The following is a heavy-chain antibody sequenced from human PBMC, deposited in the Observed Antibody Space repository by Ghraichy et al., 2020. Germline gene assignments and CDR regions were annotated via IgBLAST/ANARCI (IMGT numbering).Heavy chain of an antibody. D-gene: IGHD3-16*01. CDR1: GFTFSSHW. CDR3: ARDGSYGGPDIDY. V-gene: IGHV3-7*04. Sequence: GGSRRLSCAASGFTFSSHWMTWVRQAPGKGLEWVANIKQDGSEGYYVDSVKGRFTISRDNAKNSLYLQMNSLRAEDMAVYYCARDGSYGGPDIDYWGQGTLVTVSS. J-gene: IGHJ4*02. CDR2: IKQDGSEG.